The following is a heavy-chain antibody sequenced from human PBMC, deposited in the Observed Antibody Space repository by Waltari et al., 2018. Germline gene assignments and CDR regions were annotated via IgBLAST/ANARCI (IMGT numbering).Heavy chain of an antibody. V-gene: IGHV4-61*02. CDR2: IYTRGST. J-gene: IGHJ4*02. CDR1: GGSISSGSYY. Sequence: QVQLQESGPGLVKPSQTLSLTCTVSGGSISSGSYYWSWIRQPAGKGLEWIGRIYTRGSTNYNPSLKGRVTISVDTSKNHFSLKLSSVTAADTAVYYCARDTAYYYDSSGYGYFDYWGQGTLVTVSS. CDR3: ARDTAYYYDSSGYGYFDY. D-gene: IGHD3-22*01.